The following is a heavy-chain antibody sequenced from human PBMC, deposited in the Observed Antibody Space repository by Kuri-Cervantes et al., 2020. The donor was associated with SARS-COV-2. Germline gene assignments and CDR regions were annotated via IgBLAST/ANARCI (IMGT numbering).Heavy chain of an antibody. Sequence: GSLRLSCAVSGYSISSGYYWGWIRQPPGKGLEWIGYIYYSGSTNYNPSLKSRVTISVDTSKNQFSLKLSSVTAADTAVYYCARRGAGSSSAAFDIWGLGTMVTVSS. CDR3: ARRGAGSSSAAFDI. D-gene: IGHD6-6*01. J-gene: IGHJ3*02. V-gene: IGHV4-61*01. CDR2: IYYSGST. CDR1: GYSISSGYY.